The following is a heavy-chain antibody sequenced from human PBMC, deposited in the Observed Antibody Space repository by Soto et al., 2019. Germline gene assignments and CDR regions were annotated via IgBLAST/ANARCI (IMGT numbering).Heavy chain of an antibody. CDR2: FDPEDGET. Sequence: QVQLVQSGAEVKKPRASVKVSFKISVYNLTELYMHWVRKAPGKGIEWMGGFDPEDGETIYAQKFQGRVTMTEDTSTDTAYMELSSLRSEDTAVYYCATALLPVVVPAAFWFDPWGQGTLVTVSS. CDR3: ATALLPVVVPAAFWFDP. D-gene: IGHD2-2*01. V-gene: IGHV1-24*01. CDR1: VYNLTELY. J-gene: IGHJ5*02.